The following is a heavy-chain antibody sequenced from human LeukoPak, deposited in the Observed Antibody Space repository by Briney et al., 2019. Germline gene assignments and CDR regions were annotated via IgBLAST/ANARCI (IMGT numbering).Heavy chain of an antibody. CDR2: FFPEGGKT. V-gene: IGHV1-24*01. CDR1: GYTLTEYP. Sequence: PWASLRVSCTASGYTLTEYPMHWVRQAPGKGLEWVGVFFPEGGKTIYTQTLKGRVTMSRDKSKDTLYMEMNSLRAEDTAVYYCARGGNGSLRLLERSRPGGDFDCWGQGTMVTVSS. J-gene: IGHJ3*01. D-gene: IGHD3-3*01. CDR3: ARGGNGSLRLLERSRPGGDFDC.